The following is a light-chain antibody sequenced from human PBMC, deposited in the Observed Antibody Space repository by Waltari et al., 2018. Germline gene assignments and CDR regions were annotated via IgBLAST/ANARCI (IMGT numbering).Light chain of an antibody. V-gene: IGKV3D-15*01. CDR2: GAF. CDR3: QQYYDWPPLT. J-gene: IGKJ1*01. Sequence: EIVMTQSPATLSVSPGERATLSCRASQSVSGHLAWYQQKPGQAPRLIIHGAFTRATGIPARFSGSVSVTEFSLTISSLQSEDFAIYYCQQYYDWPPLTFGQGTKVEL. CDR1: QSVSGH.